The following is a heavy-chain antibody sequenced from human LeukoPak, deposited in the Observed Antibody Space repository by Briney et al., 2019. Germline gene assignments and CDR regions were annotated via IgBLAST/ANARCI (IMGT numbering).Heavy chain of an antibody. V-gene: IGHV1-2*02. CDR1: GYTFIGYY. CDR2: INPNSGGT. CDR3: ARDHGRDIVVVPAAMHY. J-gene: IGHJ4*02. Sequence: ASVKVSCKASGYTFIGYYMHWVRQAPGQGLEWMGWINPNSGGTNYAQKFQGRVTMTRDTSISTAYMELSRLRSDDTAVYYCARDHGRDIVVVPAAMHYWGQGTLVTVSS. D-gene: IGHD2-2*01.